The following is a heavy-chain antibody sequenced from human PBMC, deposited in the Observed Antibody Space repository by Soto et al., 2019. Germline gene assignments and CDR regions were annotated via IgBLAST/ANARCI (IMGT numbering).Heavy chain of an antibody. V-gene: IGHV4-59*08. CDR3: ARRIVSTATFAY. D-gene: IGHD5-12*01. CDR1: GGSLTSYY. J-gene: IGHJ4*02. CDR2: VYYTGIA. Sequence: QVQLQESGPGLVKPSETLSLTCTVSGGSLTSYYWSWIRQPPGKGLEWIGFVYYTGIARYNPSLKSRVTISVDTSKNQFSLKLTSVTAADTAIYYCARRIVSTATFAYWGQGTLVTVSS.